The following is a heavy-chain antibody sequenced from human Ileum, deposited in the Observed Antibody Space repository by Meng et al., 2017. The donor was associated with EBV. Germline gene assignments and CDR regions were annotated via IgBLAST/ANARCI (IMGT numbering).Heavy chain of an antibody. CDR3: ARGFYTYGSSCFDY. J-gene: IGHJ4*02. V-gene: IGHV4-34*01. D-gene: IGHD6-13*01. Sequence: QVRLQRWGAGLLNPSETLSLTCAVYGGSFSGYYWTWIRQPPGKGLEWIGEINHNGSTNYNPSLKSRVTISVDKNQFSLKLSSATAADTAVYYCARGFYTYGSSCFDYWGQGTLVTVSS. CDR2: INHNGST. CDR1: GGSFSGYY.